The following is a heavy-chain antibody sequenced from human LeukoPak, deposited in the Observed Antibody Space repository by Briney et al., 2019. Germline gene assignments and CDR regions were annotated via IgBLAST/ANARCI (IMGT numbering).Heavy chain of an antibody. CDR1: GFTFSSYA. V-gene: IGHV3-64*01. J-gene: IGHJ6*03. CDR2: ISSKGGST. D-gene: IGHD5-18*01. CDR3: ARDGWIRGYSYGTYYYYYMDV. Sequence: GGSLRLSCAASGFTFSSYAMHWVRQAPGKGLEYVSAISSKGGSTYYANSVKGRFTISRDNSKNTLYLQMGSLRAEDMAVYYCARDGWIRGYSYGTYYYYYMDVWGKGTTVTVSS.